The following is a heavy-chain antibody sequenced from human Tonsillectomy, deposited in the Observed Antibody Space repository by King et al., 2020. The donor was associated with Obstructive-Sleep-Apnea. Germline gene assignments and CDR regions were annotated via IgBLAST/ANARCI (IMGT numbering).Heavy chain of an antibody. CDR3: AGDISFPLVGGTYYHYGMDV. CDR1: GFTFYSYS. V-gene: IGHV3-48*04. J-gene: IGHJ6*02. D-gene: IGHD3-10*01. Sequence: VQLVESGGGLVQPGGSLRLSCAASGFTFYSYSMNWVRQAPGKGLEWVSYISSSSSDIYYADSVKGRFTISRDNAKYSLSLQMSSLRAEDTAVYYCAGDISFPLVGGTYYHYGMDVWGQGTTVTVS. CDR2: ISSSSSDI.